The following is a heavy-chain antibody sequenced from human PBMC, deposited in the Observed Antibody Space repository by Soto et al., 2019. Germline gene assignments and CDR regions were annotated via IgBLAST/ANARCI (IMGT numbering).Heavy chain of an antibody. V-gene: IGHV5-51*01. CDR3: WRLEYILRPTLYQPGGPFDT. Sequence: PGGSLKISFKASGYTFNAYLICWVRQRPGKGLEWMGIIFPGDSDTRYNPSFQGQVTISVDKSISNAYLQWNRLKASDSAMYYCWRLEYILRPTLYQPGGPFDTCGQGNLVTFSS. D-gene: IGHD2-2*02. CDR1: GYTFNAYL. J-gene: IGHJ1*01. CDR2: IFPGDSDT.